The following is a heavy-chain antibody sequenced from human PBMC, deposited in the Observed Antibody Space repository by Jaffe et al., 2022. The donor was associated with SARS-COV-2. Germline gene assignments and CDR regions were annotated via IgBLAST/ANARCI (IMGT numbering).Heavy chain of an antibody. CDR1: GFTFDDYA. Sequence: EVQLVESGGGLVQPGRSLRLSCAASGFTFDDYAMHWVRQAPGKGLEWVSGISWNSGSIGYADSVKGRFTISRDNAKNSLYLQMNSLRAEDTALYYCAKGGEGQLRYFYLVDYWGQGTLVTVSS. V-gene: IGHV3-9*01. CDR2: ISWNSGSI. CDR3: AKGGEGQLRYFYLVDY. J-gene: IGHJ4*02. D-gene: IGHD3-9*01.